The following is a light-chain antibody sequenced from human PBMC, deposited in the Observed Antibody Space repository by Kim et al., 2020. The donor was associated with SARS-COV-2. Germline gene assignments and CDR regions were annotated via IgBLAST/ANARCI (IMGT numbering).Light chain of an antibody. CDR1: SSDVATYNY. J-gene: IGLJ1*01. CDR3: SSYADNNNYV. Sequence: GQSVTISCTGTSSDVATYNYVSWYQQHPGEAPKLLISEVSKRPSGVPDRFSGSKSGNTASLTVSGLQAEDEADYYCSSYADNNNYVFGSGTKVTVL. V-gene: IGLV2-8*01. CDR2: EVS.